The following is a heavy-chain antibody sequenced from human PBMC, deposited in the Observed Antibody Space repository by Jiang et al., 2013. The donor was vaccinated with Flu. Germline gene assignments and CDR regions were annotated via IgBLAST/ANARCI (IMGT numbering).Heavy chain of an antibody. D-gene: IGHD4-23*01. CDR2: VNHSGST. V-gene: IGHV4-34*01. CDR3: ARGGGWRAFDI. J-gene: IGHJ3*02. Sequence: TLSLTCAVYGESFNDYYWSWIRQPPGKGLEWIGEVNHSGSTNYNSSLKSRVTISVDTSKNQFSLKLHSVTAADTAVYYCARGGGWRAFDIWGQGTMLIVSS. CDR1: GESFNDYY.